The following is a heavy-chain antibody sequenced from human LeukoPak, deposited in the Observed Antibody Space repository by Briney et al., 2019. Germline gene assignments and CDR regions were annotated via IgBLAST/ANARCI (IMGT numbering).Heavy chain of an antibody. CDR3: ARDRQQWPLDAFDV. Sequence: GGSLRLSCAASGFTCSNFFMNWVRQAPGKGLEGVSYISSSGTIYYADSVQGRFTISRDSAKNSLYLQMNSLRAEDTAVYYCARDRQQWPLDAFDVWGQGTLVTVSS. V-gene: IGHV3-69-1*01. D-gene: IGHD1-1*01. CDR2: ISSSGTI. CDR1: GFTCSNFF. J-gene: IGHJ3*01.